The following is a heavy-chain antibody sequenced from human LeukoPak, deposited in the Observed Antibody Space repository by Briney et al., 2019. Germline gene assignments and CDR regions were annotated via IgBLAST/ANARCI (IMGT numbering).Heavy chain of an antibody. CDR3: ASSTIFGVVANWFDP. J-gene: IGHJ5*02. Sequence: SETLSLTCAVYGGSFSGYYWSWIRQPPGKGLEWIGEIKHSGSTNYNPSLKSRVTISVDTSKNQFSLKLNSVTAADTGVYYCASSTIFGVVANWFDPWGQGTLVTVSS. D-gene: IGHD3-3*01. CDR2: IKHSGST. CDR1: GGSFSGYY. V-gene: IGHV4-34*01.